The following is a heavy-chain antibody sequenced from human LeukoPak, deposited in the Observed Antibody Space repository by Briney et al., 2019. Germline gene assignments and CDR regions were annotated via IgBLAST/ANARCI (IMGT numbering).Heavy chain of an antibody. CDR3: ARDNSVGDIAWWFDP. CDR1: GYSFTSHY. CDR2: INPSGSST. D-gene: IGHD3-16*02. Sequence: ASVKVSCKASGYSFTSHYMHWVRQAPGQGLEWMGLINPSGSSTLYAQKFQGRVTMTRDMSTTTDYMELSSLRSEDTAVYYCARDNSVGDIAWWFDPWGQGTLVTVSS. J-gene: IGHJ5*02. V-gene: IGHV1-46*01.